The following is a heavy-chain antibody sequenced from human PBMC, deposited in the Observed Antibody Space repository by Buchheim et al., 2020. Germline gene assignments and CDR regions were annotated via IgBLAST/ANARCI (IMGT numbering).Heavy chain of an antibody. J-gene: IGHJ3*01. CDR2: ISGSSRST. Sequence: EVQLLESGGGLAQPGGSMRLACGASGFTIRTYALTWVRQAPGRGLEWVATISGSSRSTFYADSVKGRFIISRDNSKNELYLEMKNLRAGDTAVYYCAKGSPPHRDAFDLWGQGT. V-gene: IGHV3-23*01. CDR3: AKGSPPHRDAFDL. CDR1: GFTIRTYA.